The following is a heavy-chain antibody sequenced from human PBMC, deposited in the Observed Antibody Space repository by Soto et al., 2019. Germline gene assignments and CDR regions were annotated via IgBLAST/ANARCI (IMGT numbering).Heavy chain of an antibody. CDR1: GGSISSYY. Sequence: QVQLQESGPGLVKPSETLSLTCTVSGGSISSYYWSWIRQPPGKGLEWLGYIYYSGGPNYNPSPKSRVTISVDTSKKQFSLKLSSVTAADTAVYYCARRYGTTFDYWGQGTLVTVSS. V-gene: IGHV4-59*08. D-gene: IGHD4-17*01. CDR2: IYYSGGP. CDR3: ARRYGTTFDY. J-gene: IGHJ4*02.